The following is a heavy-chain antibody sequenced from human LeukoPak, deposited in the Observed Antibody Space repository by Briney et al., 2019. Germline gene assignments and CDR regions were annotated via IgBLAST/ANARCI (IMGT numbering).Heavy chain of an antibody. CDR1: GFTFSSYG. D-gene: IGHD4-17*01. V-gene: IGHV3-33*01. Sequence: GGSLRLSCAASGFTFSSYGMHWVRQAPGKGLEWVAVIWYDGSNKYYADSVKGRFTISRDNSKNTLYLQMNSLRAEDTAVYYCARDRDYGDYDTPGWFDPWGQGTLVTVSS. J-gene: IGHJ5*02. CDR3: ARDRDYGDYDTPGWFDP. CDR2: IWYDGSNK.